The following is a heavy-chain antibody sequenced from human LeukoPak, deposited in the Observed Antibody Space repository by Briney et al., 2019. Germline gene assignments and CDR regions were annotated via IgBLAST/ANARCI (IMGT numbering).Heavy chain of an antibody. CDR2: IYNSGSN. V-gene: IGHV4-59*08. CDR1: GGSISSDY. Sequence: SDTLSLTCTVSGGSISSDYWQWIRQPPGKGLECIGYIYNSGSNNYNPSLKSRVTISIDTSKNQFSLKLTSVTAADRAVYYCATRGYWGEGTLVTVSS. D-gene: IGHD3-10*01. J-gene: IGHJ4*02. CDR3: ATRGY.